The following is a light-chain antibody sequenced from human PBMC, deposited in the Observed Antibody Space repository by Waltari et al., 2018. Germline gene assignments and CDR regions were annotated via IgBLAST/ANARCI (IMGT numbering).Light chain of an antibody. V-gene: IGLV1-44*01. CDR2: DNN. Sequence: QSVVIQPPSLSGTPGQTVTISCSGSNSNVGTNIVSWYQQFPGMAPRRLIYDNNQRPSGGPARFSGSKSGTSASLAISGLQFEDEADYYCAPWDDSLNGVMFGGGTKLTVL. CDR3: APWDDSLNGVM. CDR1: NSNVGTNI. J-gene: IGLJ3*02.